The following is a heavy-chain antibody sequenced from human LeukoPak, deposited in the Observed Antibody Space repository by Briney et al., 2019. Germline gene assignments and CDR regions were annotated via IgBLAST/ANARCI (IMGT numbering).Heavy chain of an antibody. Sequence: PSETLSLTCTVSGGSISSYYWSWIRQPAGKGLEWIGSIYYSGSTYYNPSLKSRVTISVDTSKNQFSLKLSSVTAADTAVYYCARHPTYTVTEIDYWGQGTLVTVSS. J-gene: IGHJ4*02. CDR2: IYYSGST. D-gene: IGHD4-17*01. CDR3: ARHPTYTVTEIDY. V-gene: IGHV4-59*05. CDR1: GGSISSYY.